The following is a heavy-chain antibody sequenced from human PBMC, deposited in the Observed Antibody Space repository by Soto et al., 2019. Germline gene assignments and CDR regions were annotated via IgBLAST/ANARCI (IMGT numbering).Heavy chain of an antibody. Sequence: WGSLVLSCAASVFSFSSYGMHWVRQAPGRGLEWVALISYDGRNKNYADSVKGRFTISRDNSKNTLYLQMNSLRAEDTAVYYCAKDRHDFWSGYYYYYGMDVWGQGTTVTVSS. CDR2: ISYDGRNK. CDR3: AKDRHDFWSGYYYYYGMDV. J-gene: IGHJ6*01. V-gene: IGHV3-30*18. D-gene: IGHD3-3*01. CDR1: VFSFSSYG.